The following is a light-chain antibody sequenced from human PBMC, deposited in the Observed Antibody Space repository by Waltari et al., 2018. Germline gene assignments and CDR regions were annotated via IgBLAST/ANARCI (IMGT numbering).Light chain of an antibody. CDR2: TDT. J-gene: IGLJ3*02. CDR1: RSHIGTYG. CDR3: AAWDDSLNAWV. Sequence: QSVLTQPPSKSATTGQRVTISCSGRRSHIGTYGVNWYQQVPGTAPKLLIRTDTQRPSGVPARFSGSKSGTSASLAISGLQSEDEANYFCAAWDDSLNAWVFGGGTKLTVL. V-gene: IGLV1-44*01.